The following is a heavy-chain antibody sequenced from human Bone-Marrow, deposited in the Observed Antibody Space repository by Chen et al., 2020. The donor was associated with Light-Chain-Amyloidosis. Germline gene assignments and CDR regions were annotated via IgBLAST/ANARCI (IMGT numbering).Heavy chain of an antibody. D-gene: IGHD3-22*01. Sequence: QVQLVQSGAEVKKPGASVTVSCKASGYTFTNSGIHWVRQAPGQSLEWMGWINAVNGNTRYSQKFQGRVTITRDTSATTAYMELSSLRSEDTAVYYCARSPYDSSGYFFRWFAPWGQGTQVTVSS. CDR2: INAVNGNT. V-gene: IGHV1-3*01. J-gene: IGHJ5*02. CDR3: ARSPYDSSGYFFRWFAP. CDR1: GYTFTNSG.